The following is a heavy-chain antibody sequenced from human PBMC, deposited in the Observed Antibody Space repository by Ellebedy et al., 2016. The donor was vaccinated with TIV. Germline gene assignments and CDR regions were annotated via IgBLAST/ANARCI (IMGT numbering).Heavy chain of an antibody. D-gene: IGHD2-2*01. CDR1: GFKFGDYY. CDR2: IKEEGGAA. CDR3: ARRYCTISRCFAASWASLDM. Sequence: GESLKISCAASGFKFGDYYMYWVRQAPGKGLEWLANIKEEGGAAYYVDSVRGRFTISRDNAKNSLYLQMNSLTVEDTAVYYCARRYCTISRCFAASWASLDMWGQGTMVTVSS. V-gene: IGHV3-7*01. J-gene: IGHJ3*02.